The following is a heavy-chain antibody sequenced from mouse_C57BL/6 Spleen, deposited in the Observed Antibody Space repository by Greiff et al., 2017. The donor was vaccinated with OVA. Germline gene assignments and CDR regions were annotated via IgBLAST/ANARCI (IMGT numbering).Heavy chain of an antibody. D-gene: IGHD1-1*01. CDR2: INPNNGGT. J-gene: IGHJ3*01. V-gene: IGHV1-26*01. CDR1: GYTFTDYY. Sequence: EVQLQQSGPELVKPGASVKISCKASGYTFTDYYMNWVKQSHGKSLEWIGDINPNNGGTSYNQKFKGKATLTVDTSSSTAYMELRSLTSEDSAVYYCARGDYYGHVPFAYWGQGTLVTVSA. CDR3: ARGDYYGHVPFAY.